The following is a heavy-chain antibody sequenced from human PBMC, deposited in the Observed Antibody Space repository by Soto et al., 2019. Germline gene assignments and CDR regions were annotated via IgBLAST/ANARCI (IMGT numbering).Heavy chain of an antibody. Sequence: SETLSLTCAVYGGSFSGYYWIWIRQPPGKGLEWIGEINHSGSTNYNPSLKSRVTISVDTSKNQFSLKLSSVTAADTAVYYCARGSRVATIISNFDYWGQGTPVTVSS. J-gene: IGHJ4*02. CDR3: ARGSRVATIISNFDY. D-gene: IGHD5-12*01. V-gene: IGHV4-34*01. CDR1: GGSFSGYY. CDR2: INHSGST.